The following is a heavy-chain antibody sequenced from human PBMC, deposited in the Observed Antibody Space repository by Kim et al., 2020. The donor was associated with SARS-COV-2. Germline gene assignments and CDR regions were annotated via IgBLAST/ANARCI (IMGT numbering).Heavy chain of an antibody. Sequence: GGSLRLSCAASGFTFSSYAMHWVRQAPGKGLEWVAVISYDGSNKYYADSVKGRFTISRDNSKNTLYLQMNSLRAEDTAVYYCARGNSGSYLYGMDVWGQGNTVTVSS. D-gene: IGHD1-26*01. J-gene: IGHJ6*02. CDR3: ARGNSGSYLYGMDV. CDR1: GFTFSSYA. CDR2: ISYDGSNK. V-gene: IGHV3-30*04.